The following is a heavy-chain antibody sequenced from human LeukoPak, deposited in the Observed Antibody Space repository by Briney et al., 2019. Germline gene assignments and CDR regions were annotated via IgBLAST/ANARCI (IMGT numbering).Heavy chain of an antibody. V-gene: IGHV3-48*03. D-gene: IGHD6-6*01. Sequence: PGGSLRPSCAASGFTFSSCEMNWVRQAPGKGLECVSYISSRGSTIYYADSVKGRFTISRDNAKNSLYLQMNSLGAEDTAVYYCARGLGSSSFYYGMDVWGQGTTVTVSS. J-gene: IGHJ6*02. CDR2: ISSRGSTI. CDR1: GFTFSSCE. CDR3: ARGLGSSSFYYGMDV.